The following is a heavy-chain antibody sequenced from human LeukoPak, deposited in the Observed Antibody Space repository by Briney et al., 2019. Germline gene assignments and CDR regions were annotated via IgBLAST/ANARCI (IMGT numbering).Heavy chain of an antibody. D-gene: IGHD2-2*01. Sequence: ASVKVSCKASGGTFSSYAISWVRQAPGQGLEWMGGIIPIFGTANYAQKFQGRVTITADESTSTAYMELSSLRSEDTAVYYCATGQDIVGVPAAPPGYYGMDVWGKGTTVTVSS. J-gene: IGHJ6*04. CDR1: GGTFSSYA. CDR2: IIPIFGTA. V-gene: IGHV1-69*13. CDR3: ATGQDIVGVPAAPPGYYGMDV.